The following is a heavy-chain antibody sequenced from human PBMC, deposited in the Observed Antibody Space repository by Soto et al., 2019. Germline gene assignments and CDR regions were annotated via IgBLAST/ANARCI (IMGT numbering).Heavy chain of an antibody. CDR1: QYTITSYA. D-gene: IGHD3-10*01. Sequence: ASAKASFKDSQYTITSYAIHWLPHSPEQRLEWMGWINASNGNTKYAQKFQGRVTIPTDKSASTAYMELSSLRSEDTAVYYCARGSLVRGVISWFDLWGQGTLVTVSS. CDR3: ARGSLVRGVISWFDL. V-gene: IGHV1-3*01. J-gene: IGHJ5*02. CDR2: INASNGNT.